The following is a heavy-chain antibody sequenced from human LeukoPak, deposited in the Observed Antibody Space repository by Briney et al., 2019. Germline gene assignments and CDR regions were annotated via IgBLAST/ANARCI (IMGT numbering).Heavy chain of an antibody. V-gene: IGHV4-39*07. Sequence: PSQTLSLTCTVSGGSIGIDDYYWTWIRQPPGKGLEWIGSIYYSGTTYYNPSLKSRVTISVDTSKNQFSLKLSSVTAADTAVHYCAREKVTMVRGVIKGKGTFDIWGQGTMVTVSS. CDR2: IYYSGTT. CDR3: AREKVTMVRGVIKGKGTFDI. D-gene: IGHD3-10*01. CDR1: GGSIGIDDYY. J-gene: IGHJ3*02.